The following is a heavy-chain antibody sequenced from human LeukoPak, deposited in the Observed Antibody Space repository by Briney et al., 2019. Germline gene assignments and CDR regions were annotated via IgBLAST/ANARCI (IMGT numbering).Heavy chain of an antibody. CDR1: GDSVSSNSAA. V-gene: IGHV6-1*01. CDR3: ARSTAAGLPIYYYYYGMDV. D-gene: IGHD6-13*01. J-gene: IGHJ6*02. Sequence: SQTLSLTCAISGDSVSSNSAAWNWIRQSPSRGLEWLGRTYYRSKWYNDYAVSVKSRITINPDTSKNQFSLQLNSVTPEDTAVYYCARSTAAGLPIYYYYYGMDVWGQGTTVTVSS. CDR2: TYYRSKWYN.